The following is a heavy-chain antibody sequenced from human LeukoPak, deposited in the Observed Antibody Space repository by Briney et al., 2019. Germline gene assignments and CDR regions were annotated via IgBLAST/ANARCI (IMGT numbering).Heavy chain of an antibody. Sequence: ASVKVSCKASGYSFSNYAMNWVRQAPGQGLEFMGWVHPSTGNPAYAQGFSGRFVFSLDASVTTTYLQINDLKTEDTAVYFCARALDSLGGLSLPDYWGQGTLVTVSS. D-gene: IGHD3-16*02. V-gene: IGHV7-4-1*02. CDR3: ARALDSLGGLSLPDY. CDR2: VHPSTGNP. J-gene: IGHJ4*02. CDR1: GYSFSNYA.